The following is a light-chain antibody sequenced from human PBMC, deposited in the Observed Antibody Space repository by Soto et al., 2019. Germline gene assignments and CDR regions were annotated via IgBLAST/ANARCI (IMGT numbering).Light chain of an antibody. CDR3: LLYVGSGIHWV. J-gene: IGLJ3*02. CDR2: NTN. V-gene: IGLV8-61*01. CDR1: SGSVSTNNY. Sequence: QTVVTQEPSFSVSPGGKITLTCGLSSGSVSTNNYPSWYQQTPGQAPRTLIYNTNTRSSGVPDRFSGSILGNQAALTITGAQADDECDYYCLLYVGSGIHWVFGGGTKVTVL.